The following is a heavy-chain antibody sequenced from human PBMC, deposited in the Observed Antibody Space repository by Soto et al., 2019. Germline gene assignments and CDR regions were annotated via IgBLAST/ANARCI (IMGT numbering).Heavy chain of an antibody. Sequence: EVQLVESGGGLVQPGRSLRLSCAASGFTFDDYAMHWVRQAPGKGLEWVSGISWNSGSIGYADSVKGRFTISRDNAKNSLYLQMNSLRAEDTALYYCAKDRGGQLEWYFQHWGQGTLVTVSS. V-gene: IGHV3-9*01. CDR2: ISWNSGSI. CDR1: GFTFDDYA. CDR3: AKDRGGQLEWYFQH. D-gene: IGHD3-3*01. J-gene: IGHJ1*01.